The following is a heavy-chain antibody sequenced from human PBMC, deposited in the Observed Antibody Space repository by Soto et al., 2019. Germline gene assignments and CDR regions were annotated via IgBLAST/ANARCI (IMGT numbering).Heavy chain of an antibody. V-gene: IGHV3-23*01. Sequence: EVQLLESGGGLLQPGGSLRLSCAASGFTFSSHAMTWVRQAPGKGLEWVSTIGGSGGSTFYADSVKGRFSISRDNSRNTWYLQMDSLRAEDTAVYYCAKDLYNSGGGGFDYWGQGTLVTVSS. J-gene: IGHJ4*02. CDR3: AKDLYNSGGGGFDY. CDR2: IGGSGGST. D-gene: IGHD6-19*01. CDR1: GFTFSSHA.